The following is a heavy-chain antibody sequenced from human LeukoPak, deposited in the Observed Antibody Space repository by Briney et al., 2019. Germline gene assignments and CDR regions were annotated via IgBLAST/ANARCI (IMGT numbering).Heavy chain of an antibody. CDR1: AFTFGIDY. D-gene: IGHD3-10*01. CDR2: ICGNGGDI. J-gene: IGHJ4*02. CDR3: VRQAGRAGGQ. V-gene: IGHV3/OR16-9*01. Sequence: GGSLRLSCATSAFTFGIDYMSWVRQAPGWESDSTSYICGNGGDIAYADSVKGRFTISSDNAKSFLYLQMNSLRVEYTAVYHCVRQAGRAGGQWGQGTLIAVSS.